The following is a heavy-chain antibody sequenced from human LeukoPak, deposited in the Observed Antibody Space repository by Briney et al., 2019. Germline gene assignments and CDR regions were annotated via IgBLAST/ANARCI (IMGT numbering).Heavy chain of an antibody. V-gene: IGHV4-34*01. CDR3: ARGQAAVASEGFDY. CDR1: GGSFSGYY. CDR2: INHSESP. J-gene: IGHJ4*02. D-gene: IGHD6-19*01. Sequence: KTSETLSLTRAVYGGSFSGYYWSWIRQPPGKGLEWIGEINHSESPNYNPSLKSRLTISLDTSKNQFSLKLNSVSAADTAVYYCARGQAAVASEGFDYWGQGTLVTVSS.